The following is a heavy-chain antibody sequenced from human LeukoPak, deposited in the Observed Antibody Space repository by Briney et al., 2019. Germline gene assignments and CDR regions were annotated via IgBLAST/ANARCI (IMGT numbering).Heavy chain of an antibody. CDR3: ARGYSGYHFDY. D-gene: IGHD5-12*01. Sequence: PGGSLRLSCAASGFTFSSYSMNWVRQAPGKGLEWVSSISSSSSYIYYAVSVKGRFTISRDNAKNSLYLQMNSLRAEDTAVYYCARGYSGYHFDYWGQGTLVTVSS. CDR1: GFTFSSYS. V-gene: IGHV3-21*01. CDR2: ISSSSSYI. J-gene: IGHJ4*02.